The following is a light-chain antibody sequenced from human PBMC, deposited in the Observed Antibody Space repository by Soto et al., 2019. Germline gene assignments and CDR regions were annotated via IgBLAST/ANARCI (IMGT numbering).Light chain of an antibody. V-gene: IGKV1-9*01. Sequence: DIQLTQSPSFLSASVGDRVTITCRASQGISSYLAWYQQKPGKAPKLLIYVASTLQSGVPSRFGGSGSGTEFTLTISSLQPEDFATYYCQQLSSYPLTFGGGTKVEIK. J-gene: IGKJ4*01. CDR3: QQLSSYPLT. CDR1: QGISSY. CDR2: VAS.